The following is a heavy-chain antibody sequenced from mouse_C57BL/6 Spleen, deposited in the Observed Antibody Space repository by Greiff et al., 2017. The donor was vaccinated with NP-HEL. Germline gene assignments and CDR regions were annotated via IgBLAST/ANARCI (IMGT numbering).Heavy chain of an antibody. J-gene: IGHJ4*01. V-gene: IGHV5-17*01. Sequence: EVKLVESGGGLVKPGGSLKLSCAASGFTFSDYGMHWVRQAPEKGLEWVAYISSGSSTIYYADTVKGRFTISRDNAKNTLFLQMTSLRSEDTAMYYCARPLREGPPYAMDYWGQGTSVTVSS. CDR3: ARPLREGPPYAMDY. CDR2: ISSGSSTI. D-gene: IGHD1-1*01. CDR1: GFTFSDYG.